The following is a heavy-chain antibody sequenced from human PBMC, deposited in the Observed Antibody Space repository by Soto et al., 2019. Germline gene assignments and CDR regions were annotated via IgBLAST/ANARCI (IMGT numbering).Heavy chain of an antibody. J-gene: IGHJ5*02. V-gene: IGHV1-18*04. CDR3: AREALELGEGLNWFDP. D-gene: IGHD1-7*01. CDR2: ISAYNGNT. CDR1: GYTFTSYG. Sequence: ASVKGSFKASGYTFTSYGISWLRQAPGQGLEWMGCISAYNGNTNYAQKLQGRVTMTTDTSTSTAYMDLRSLRSDDTAVYYCAREALELGEGLNWFDPWGQGTLVTVSS.